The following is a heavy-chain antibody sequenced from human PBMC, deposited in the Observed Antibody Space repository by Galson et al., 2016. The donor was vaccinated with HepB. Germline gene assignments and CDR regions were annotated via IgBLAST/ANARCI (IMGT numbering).Heavy chain of an antibody. J-gene: IGHJ5*02. CDR1: GFTFGDYA. CDR3: ARGGVAVADHDNWFDP. V-gene: IGHV3-49*03. CDR2: IRSKSYGGTT. Sequence: SLRLSCAASGFTFGDYAMSWFRQAPGKGLEWVGFIRSKSYGGTTECAASVKGRFTISRNDSKSIAYLQMNRLKTEDTAMYYCARGGVAVADHDNWFDPWGQGTLVTVSS. D-gene: IGHD6-19*01.